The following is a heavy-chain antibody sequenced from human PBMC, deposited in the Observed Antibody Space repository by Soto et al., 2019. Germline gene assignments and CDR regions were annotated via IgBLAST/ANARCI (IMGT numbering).Heavy chain of an antibody. Sequence: SETLSLTCTVSGGSISTSNYYWGWVRQPPGKGLDWIGNIYYSGTTYYNPSLKSRVTISVDTSKNQFSLKLNSVTAADTSVYYCATFVVPASRHTDFDLCRPGTMVTVSS. V-gene: IGHV4-39*01. CDR1: GGSISTSNYY. CDR3: ATFVVPASRHTDFDL. J-gene: IGHJ4*02. D-gene: IGHD2-21*02. CDR2: IYYSGTT.